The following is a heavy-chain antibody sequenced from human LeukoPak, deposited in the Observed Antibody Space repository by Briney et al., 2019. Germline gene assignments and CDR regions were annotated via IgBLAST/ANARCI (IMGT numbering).Heavy chain of an antibody. CDR3: AVRYDILTGYYNY. V-gene: IGHV3-74*01. CDR2: INSDGSST. CDR1: GFTFSSYW. D-gene: IGHD3-9*01. Sequence: GGSLRLSCAASGFTFSSYWMHWVRQAPGKGLVWVSRINSDGSSTSYADSVKGRFTISRDNAKNTLYLQMNSLRAEDTAVYYCAVRYDILTGYYNYWGQGTLVTVSS. J-gene: IGHJ4*02.